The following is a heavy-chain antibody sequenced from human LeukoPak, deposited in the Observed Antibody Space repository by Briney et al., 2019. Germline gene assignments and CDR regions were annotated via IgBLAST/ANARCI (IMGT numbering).Heavy chain of an antibody. Sequence: GESLKISCKGSGYSFTSYWIGWVRQMPGKGLEWMGIIYPGDSDTRYSPSFQGQVTISADKSISTAYLQWSSLKASDTAMYYCARTYYYDSSGYDLGAFDIWGQGTMVTVSS. D-gene: IGHD3-22*01. CDR3: ARTYYYDSSGYDLGAFDI. CDR1: GYSFTSYW. J-gene: IGHJ3*02. V-gene: IGHV5-51*01. CDR2: IYPGDSDT.